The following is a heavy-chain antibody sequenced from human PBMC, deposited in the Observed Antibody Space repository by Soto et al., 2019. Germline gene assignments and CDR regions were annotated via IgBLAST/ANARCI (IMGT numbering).Heavy chain of an antibody. CDR2: ISPGSRYP. J-gene: IGHJ5*02. CDR3: VRGGGGGLFDP. CDR1: GFTFGASY. Sequence: QVQLVESGGGLVPPGGSLRLSCAGSGFTFGASYMSWIRQAPGKGLEWLSYISPGSRYPAYADSVKGRFTISRDNAKRSLYLQMMSLTAEDPAIYYCVRGGGGGLFDPWGQGTMVTVSS. V-gene: IGHV3-11*06. D-gene: IGHD2-15*01.